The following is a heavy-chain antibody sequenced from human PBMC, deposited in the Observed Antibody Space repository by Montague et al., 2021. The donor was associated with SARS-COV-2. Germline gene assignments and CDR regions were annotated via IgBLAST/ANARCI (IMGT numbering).Heavy chain of an antibody. D-gene: IGHD3-16*01. Sequence: SLRLSCAASGFTFSSYAMHWVRQAPGKGLEWVAVISYDGSNKYYADSVKGRFTISRDNSKNALYLQMNSLRAEDTVVYYCARDLGVLAFDIWGQGTMVTVSS. CDR2: ISYDGSNK. CDR3: ARDLGVLAFDI. V-gene: IGHV3-30*04. J-gene: IGHJ3*02. CDR1: GFTFSSYA.